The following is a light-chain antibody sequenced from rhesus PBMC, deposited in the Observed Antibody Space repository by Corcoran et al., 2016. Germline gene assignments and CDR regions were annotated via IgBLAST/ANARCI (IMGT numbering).Light chain of an antibody. J-gene: IGKJ1*01. CDR3: QQYSSAPPWT. V-gene: IGKV1-21*01. CDR1: QGIARW. CDR2: KAS. Sequence: DIQMTQSPSSLSASVGDRVTITCRASQGIARWLAWYQQRPGKAPKLLIYKASSLQSGVPSRFSGSGSGTDFTLTIRSLQPEDFATYYCQQYSSAPPWTFGQGTKVEIK.